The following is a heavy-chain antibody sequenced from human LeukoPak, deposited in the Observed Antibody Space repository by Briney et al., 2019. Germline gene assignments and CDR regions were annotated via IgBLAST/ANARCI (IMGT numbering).Heavy chain of an antibody. CDR3: ARGHYSSSWYVFDY. Sequence: GSLRLSCAASGFTFSSYAMSWIRQPPGKGLEWIGYIYYSGSSNYNPSLKSRVTISVDTSKNQFSLKLSSVTAADTAVYYCARGHYSSSWYVFDYWGQGTLVTVSS. V-gene: IGHV4-59*01. CDR1: GFTFSSYA. CDR2: IYYSGSS. D-gene: IGHD6-13*01. J-gene: IGHJ4*02.